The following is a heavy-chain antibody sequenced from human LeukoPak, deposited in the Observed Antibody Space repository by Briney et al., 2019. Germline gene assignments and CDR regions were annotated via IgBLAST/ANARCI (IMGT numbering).Heavy chain of an antibody. CDR3: AKDIAAGFPQGAFDI. Sequence: GRSLRLSCAVSGFTFGDYAMHWVRQAPGKGLEWVSGISWNSGSIGYADSVKGRFTISRDNAKNSLYLQMNSLRAEDTALYYCAKDIAAGFPQGAFDIWGQGTMVTVSS. D-gene: IGHD2-21*01. CDR1: GFTFGDYA. V-gene: IGHV3-9*01. J-gene: IGHJ3*02. CDR2: ISWNSGSI.